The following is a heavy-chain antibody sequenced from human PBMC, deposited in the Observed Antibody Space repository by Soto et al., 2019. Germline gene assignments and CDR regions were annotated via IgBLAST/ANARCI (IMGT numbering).Heavy chain of an antibody. J-gene: IGHJ4*01. CDR2: ISGDGGST. CDR3: AKDLWFGELSAADY. CDR1: GFTFSSYA. Sequence: EVQLLESGGGLVQPGGSLRLSCAASGFTFSSYAKSWVRQAPGKGLEWVSTISGDGGSTYYADSVKGRFTISRDDSKNTVYLQMNSLRAEDTAVYYCAKDLWFGELSAADYWGHGTLVTVSS. V-gene: IGHV3-23*01. D-gene: IGHD3-10*01.